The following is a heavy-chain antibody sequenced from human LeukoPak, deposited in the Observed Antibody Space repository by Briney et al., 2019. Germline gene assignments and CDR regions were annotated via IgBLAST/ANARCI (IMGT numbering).Heavy chain of an antibody. D-gene: IGHD6-19*01. CDR3: ARTRAAVTGGTEWYFDL. Sequence: SETLSLTCTVSGGSIRSFSWSWIRQPPGRGLEWVGNFYLTGSIDYNSSLKSRVTLSVDTSRNQFSLKLTSVTAADTAVYYCARTRAAVTGGTEWYFDLWGRGTLVSVTS. CDR2: FYLTGSI. CDR1: GGSIRSFS. J-gene: IGHJ2*01. V-gene: IGHV4-4*09.